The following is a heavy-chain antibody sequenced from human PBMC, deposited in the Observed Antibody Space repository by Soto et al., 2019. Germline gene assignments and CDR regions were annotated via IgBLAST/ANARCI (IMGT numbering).Heavy chain of an antibody. CDR2: VYYSGSS. CDR1: GDSVSGGAFF. Sequence: PSLPCTVYGDSVSGGAFFWSWIRQPPGKGLEWIANVYYSGSSYYNPSLKSRLTISVDTTKNQFSLQLKSMTAADTAVYYCAKLSCTSSTCYFPGWFDPWGHVTLFTVSS. J-gene: IGHJ5*02. D-gene: IGHD2-2*01. V-gene: IGHV4-31*03. CDR3: AKLSCTSSTCYFPGWFDP.